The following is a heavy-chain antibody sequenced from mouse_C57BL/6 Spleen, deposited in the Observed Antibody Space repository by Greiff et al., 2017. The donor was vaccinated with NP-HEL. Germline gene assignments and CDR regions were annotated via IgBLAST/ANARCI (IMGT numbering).Heavy chain of an antibody. D-gene: IGHD2-3*01. CDR2: IWSGGST. V-gene: IGHV2-2*01. J-gene: IGHJ4*01. CDR1: GFSLTSYG. CDR3: ARKIYDGSNYAMDY. Sequence: VQLQESGPGLVQPSQSLSITCTVSGFSLTSYGVHWVRQSPGKGLEWLGVIWSGGSTDYNAAFISRLSISKDNSKSQVFCKMNSLQADDTAIYYCARKIYDGSNYAMDYWGQGTSVTVSS.